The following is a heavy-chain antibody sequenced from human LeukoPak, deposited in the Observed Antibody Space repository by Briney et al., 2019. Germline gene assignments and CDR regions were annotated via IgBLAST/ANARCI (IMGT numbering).Heavy chain of an antibody. Sequence: GGSLRLSCAASGFTFSSYAMGWVRQAPGKGLEWVSAISGSGGSTYYADSVKGRFTISRDNSKNTLYLQMNSLRAEDTAVYYCAKLTGPYGSGSSADYWGQGTLVTVSS. CDR1: GFTFSSYA. D-gene: IGHD3-10*01. CDR2: ISGSGGST. V-gene: IGHV3-23*01. J-gene: IGHJ4*02. CDR3: AKLTGPYGSGSSADY.